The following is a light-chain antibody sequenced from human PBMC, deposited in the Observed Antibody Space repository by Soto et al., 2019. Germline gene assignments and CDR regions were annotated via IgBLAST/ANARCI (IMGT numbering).Light chain of an antibody. CDR2: AAS. Sequence: DIKMNQSPASVSASVGDRVTITCRASQSISSYLNWYQQKPGEAPKLLIYAASSLQSGVPSRFSGSGSGTDFTLTISSLQPEDFATYYCQQSYIIPCFGGVTKVDI. CDR1: QSISSY. CDR3: QQSYIIPC. J-gene: IGKJ4*01. V-gene: IGKV1-39*01.